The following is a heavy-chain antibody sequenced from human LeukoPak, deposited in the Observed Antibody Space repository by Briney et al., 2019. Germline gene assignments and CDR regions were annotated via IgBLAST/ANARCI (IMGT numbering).Heavy chain of an antibody. J-gene: IGHJ4*02. V-gene: IGHV3-23*01. CDR3: AKRVDYSSSSGGYFDY. CDR2: ISDSGGNS. CDR1: GFTFSTYA. Sequence: GGSLRLSCAASGFTFSTYAMSWVRQAPGKGLEWVSAISDSGGNSYYADSVKGRFTISRDNSKNTLFLQMNSVRAEDTAVYYCAKRVDYSSSSGGYFDYWGQGTLVTVSS. D-gene: IGHD6-6*01.